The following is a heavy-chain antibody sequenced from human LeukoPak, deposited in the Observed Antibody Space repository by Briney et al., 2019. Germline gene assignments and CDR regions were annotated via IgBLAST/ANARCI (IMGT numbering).Heavy chain of an antibody. CDR1: GFTFDDYA. J-gene: IGHJ6*02. V-gene: IGHV3-9*01. Sequence: GGSLRLSCAASGFTFDDYAMHWVRQAPGKGLEWVSGISWNSGSIGYADSVKGRFTISRDNAKNSLYLQMNSLRAEDTAVYYCARDYGDYPYGMDVWGQGTTVTISS. D-gene: IGHD4-17*01. CDR3: ARDYGDYPYGMDV. CDR2: ISWNSGSI.